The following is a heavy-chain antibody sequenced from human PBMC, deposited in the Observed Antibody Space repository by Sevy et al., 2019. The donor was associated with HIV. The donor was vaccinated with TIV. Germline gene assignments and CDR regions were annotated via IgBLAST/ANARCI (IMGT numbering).Heavy chain of an antibody. CDR2: IAYDGGNK. J-gene: IGHJ4*02. D-gene: IGHD1-26*01. Sequence: GGSLRLSCAASGFSFNKYGMHWVRQAPGEGLEWVAFIAYDGGNKYYTDSVKGRFTISRDNSKNTLYLQMNSLRVEDTAVYYCAKIPASGSYFSYFDSWGQGTLVTVSS. CDR3: AKIPASGSYFSYFDS. V-gene: IGHV3-30*18. CDR1: GFSFNKYG.